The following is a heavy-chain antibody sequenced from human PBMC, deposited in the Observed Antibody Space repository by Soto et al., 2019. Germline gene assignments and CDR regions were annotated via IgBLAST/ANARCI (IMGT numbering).Heavy chain of an antibody. J-gene: IGHJ4*02. CDR3: ARDRFVANWPFDY. Sequence: GASVKVSCKASGYTFTSYAMHWVRQAPGQRLEWMGWINAGNGNTKYSQKFQGRVTITRDTSASTAYMELSSLRSEDTAVYYCARDRFVANWPFDYWGQGTLVTVSS. D-gene: IGHD7-27*01. CDR1: GYTFTSYA. V-gene: IGHV1-3*01. CDR2: INAGNGNT.